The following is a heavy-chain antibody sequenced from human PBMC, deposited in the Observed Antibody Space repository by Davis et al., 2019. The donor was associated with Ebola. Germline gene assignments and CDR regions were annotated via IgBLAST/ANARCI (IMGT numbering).Heavy chain of an antibody. CDR1: GGSFSGYY. D-gene: IGHD6-13*01. J-gene: IGHJ4*02. V-gene: IGHV4-34*01. Sequence: GSLRLSCAVYGGSFSGYYWSWIRQPPGKGLEWIGEINHSGSTNYNPSLKSRVTISTDTSKNQFSLKLTSVTAADTAEYYCARDDAAGGLGYFDYWSQGTLVTVSS. CDR3: ARDDAAGGLGYFDY. CDR2: INHSGST.